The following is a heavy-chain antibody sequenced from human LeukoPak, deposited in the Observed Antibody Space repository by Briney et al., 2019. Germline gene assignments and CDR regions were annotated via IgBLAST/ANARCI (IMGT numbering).Heavy chain of an antibody. Sequence: GGSLRLSCAASGFTITNAWMSWVRQAPGKGLEWVGRVRSKTVGGTTDYSAPVKGRFTISRDDSTNTLYLQMNSLKTEDTAVYYCTRGPEYDTSGYFDHWGQGNLVTVSS. V-gene: IGHV3-15*01. D-gene: IGHD3-22*01. CDR1: GFTITNAW. CDR2: VRSKTVGGTT. J-gene: IGHJ4*02. CDR3: TRGPEYDTSGYFDH.